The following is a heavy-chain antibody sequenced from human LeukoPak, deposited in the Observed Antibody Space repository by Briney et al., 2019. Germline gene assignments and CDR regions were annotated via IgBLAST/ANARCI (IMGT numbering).Heavy chain of an antibody. D-gene: IGHD5-12*01. CDR1: GFTFSSYG. Sequence: GGSLRLSCAASGFTFSSYGMHWVRQAPGKGLEWVAVISYDGSNKYYADSVKGRFTISRDNSKNTLYLQMNSLRAEDTAVYYCAKVSEHLQWLVYYYYGMDVWGQGTTVTVSS. J-gene: IGHJ6*02. CDR2: ISYDGSNK. CDR3: AKVSEHLQWLVYYYYGMDV. V-gene: IGHV3-30*18.